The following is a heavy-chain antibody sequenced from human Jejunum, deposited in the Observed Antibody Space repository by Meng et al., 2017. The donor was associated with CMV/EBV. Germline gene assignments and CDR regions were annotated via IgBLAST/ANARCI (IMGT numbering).Heavy chain of an antibody. Sequence: FTVTSYEMNGVRQAPGKGLEWISYISSSDIIYYADSVKGRFTISRDNARNSLYLQMNNLRAEDTAVYFCARQNYDYWSDYSVFFDLWGQGTLVTVSS. D-gene: IGHD3-3*01. CDR2: ISSSDII. CDR3: ARQNYDYWSDYSVFFDL. CDR1: FTVTSYE. J-gene: IGHJ4*02. V-gene: IGHV3-48*03.